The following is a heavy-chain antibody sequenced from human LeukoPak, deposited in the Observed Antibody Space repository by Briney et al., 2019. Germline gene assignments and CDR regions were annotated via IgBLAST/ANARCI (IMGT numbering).Heavy chain of an antibody. V-gene: IGHV3-23*01. CDR3: AREEAGGHSAAAAYFDY. CDR2: ISGSGGST. D-gene: IGHD6-13*01. CDR1: GFIFSSYA. J-gene: IGHJ4*02. Sequence: QAGGSLRLSCAASGFIFSSYAMSWVRQAPGKGLEWVSAISGSGGSTYYADSVKGRFTISRDNSKNTLYLQMNSLRAEDTAVYYYAREEAGGHSAAAAYFDYWGQGTLVTVSS.